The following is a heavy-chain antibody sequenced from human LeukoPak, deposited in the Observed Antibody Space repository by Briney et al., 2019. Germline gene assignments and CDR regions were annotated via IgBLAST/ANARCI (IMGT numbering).Heavy chain of an antibody. Sequence: SETPSLTCTVSGGSISSSYWSWIRQPAGKGLEWIGRIYSSGSTDYSPSLKSRVTMSVDTSKNQFSLKLNSVTAADTAVYYCARGPGAATHEALDYWGQGTLVTVSS. V-gene: IGHV4-4*07. CDR2: IYSSGST. D-gene: IGHD1-26*01. J-gene: IGHJ4*02. CDR1: GGSISSSY. CDR3: ARGPGAATHEALDY.